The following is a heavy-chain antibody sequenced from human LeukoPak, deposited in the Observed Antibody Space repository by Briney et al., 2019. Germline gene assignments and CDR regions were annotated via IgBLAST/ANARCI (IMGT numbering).Heavy chain of an antibody. V-gene: IGHV1-69*13. Sequence: SVKVSCKASGGTFSSYAISWVRQAPGQGLEWMGGIIPSFGTANYAQKFQGRVTITADESTSTAYMELSSLRSEDTAVYYCARDSRYYDSSGYYYQWGAFDIWGQGTMVTVSS. J-gene: IGHJ3*02. D-gene: IGHD3-22*01. CDR1: GGTFSSYA. CDR2: IIPSFGTA. CDR3: ARDSRYYDSSGYYYQWGAFDI.